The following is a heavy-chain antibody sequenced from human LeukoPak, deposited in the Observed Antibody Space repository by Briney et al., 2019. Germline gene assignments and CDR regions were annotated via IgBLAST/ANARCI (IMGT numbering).Heavy chain of an antibody. CDR2: ISYSGST. CDR1: GGSISSSSYQ. J-gene: IGHJ4*02. V-gene: IGHV4-39*01. CDR3: ARISIVVVPGYFDY. D-gene: IGHD2-2*01. Sequence: PSETLSLTCTVSGGSISSSSYQWGWIRQPPGKGLEWIGTISYSGSTYYSPSLKSRVTVSVDTSKNQFSPKLSSVTAADTAVYYCARISIVVVPGYFDYWGQGTLVTVSS.